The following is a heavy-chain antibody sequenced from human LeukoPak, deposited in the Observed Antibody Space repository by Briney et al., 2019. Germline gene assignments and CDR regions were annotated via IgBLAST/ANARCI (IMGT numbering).Heavy chain of an antibody. CDR1: GYTLTELS. D-gene: IGHD4-11*01. J-gene: IGHJ6*02. CDR3: AREGNTVTYRDYYYGMDV. CDR2: FDPEDGET. V-gene: IGHV1-24*01. Sequence: ASVKVSCKVSGYTLTELSMHWVRQAPGKGLEWMGGFDPEDGETIYAQKFQGRVTMTEDTSTDTAYMELSSLRSEDTAVYYCAREGNTVTYRDYYYGMDVWGQGTTVTVSS.